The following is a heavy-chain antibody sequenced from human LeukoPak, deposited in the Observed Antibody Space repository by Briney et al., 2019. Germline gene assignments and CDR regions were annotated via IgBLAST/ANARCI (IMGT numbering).Heavy chain of an antibody. CDR3: AKPHYGSGYNS. D-gene: IGHD3-3*02. CDR2: ISGSGSST. Sequence: GGSLRLSCAASGFTFSTYVMSWVRQAPGKGLEWVSAISGSGSSTYYPDSVKGRFTISRDNSRNTLYLQMNSLRAEDTAVYHCAKPHYGSGYNSWGQGTLVTVSS. CDR1: GFTFSTYV. V-gene: IGHV3-23*01. J-gene: IGHJ4*02.